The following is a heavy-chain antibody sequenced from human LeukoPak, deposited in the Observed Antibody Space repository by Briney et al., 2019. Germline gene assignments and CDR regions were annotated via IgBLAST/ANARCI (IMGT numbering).Heavy chain of an antibody. Sequence: GGSLRLSCIASGFTFSDYSISWVRQAPGKVLEGVSSISSSSVYIYYADSVKGRFTISRDNAKNSLYLQMNSLRAEDTAVYYCARVPTTQVDYWGQGTLVTVSS. V-gene: IGHV3-21*01. CDR1: GFTFSDYS. J-gene: IGHJ4*02. CDR3: ARVPTTQVDY. D-gene: IGHD4-17*01. CDR2: ISSSSVYI.